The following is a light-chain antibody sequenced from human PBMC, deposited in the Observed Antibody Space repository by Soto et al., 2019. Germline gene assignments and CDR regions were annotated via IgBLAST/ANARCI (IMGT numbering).Light chain of an antibody. V-gene: IGLV1-51*01. CDR3: GTWDTSLRVFYV. CDR1: SSNIGNNY. Sequence: LTQPPSVSAAPGQNVTISCSGTSSNIGNNYVSWYQHLPGTAPRILIYDNYKRPSGIPDRFSGFKSGTSATLGITGLQTGDEADYYCGTWDTSLRVFYVFGSGTKVTVL. CDR2: DNY. J-gene: IGLJ1*01.